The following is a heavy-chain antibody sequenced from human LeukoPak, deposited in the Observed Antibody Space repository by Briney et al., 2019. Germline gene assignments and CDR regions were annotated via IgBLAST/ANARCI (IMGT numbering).Heavy chain of an antibody. D-gene: IGHD3-10*01. CDR2: IFGDGNT. J-gene: IGHJ5*02. Sequence: PGGSLRLSCAASGFTVNTNYMSWVRQAPGKGLEWVSVIFGDGNTYYADSVKGRFTISRDNSKNTLYLQMNSLRAEDTAVYHCARDHSGSGSYPNPWGQGTLVTVSS. CDR3: ARDHSGSGSYPNP. CDR1: GFTVNTNY. V-gene: IGHV3-66*01.